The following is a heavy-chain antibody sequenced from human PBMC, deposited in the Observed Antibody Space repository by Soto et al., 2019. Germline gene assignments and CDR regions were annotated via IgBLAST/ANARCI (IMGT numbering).Heavy chain of an antibody. CDR1: GGSISSSSYY. D-gene: IGHD6-19*01. CDR3: ARHKQWLEKYNNWFDP. J-gene: IGHJ5*02. Sequence: TSETLSLTCTVSGGSISSSSYYWGWIRQPPGKGLEWIGSIYYSGSTYYNPSLKSRVTISVDTSKNQFSLKLSSVTAADTAVYYCARHKQWLEKYNNWFDPWGQGTLVTVSS. CDR2: IYYSGST. V-gene: IGHV4-39*01.